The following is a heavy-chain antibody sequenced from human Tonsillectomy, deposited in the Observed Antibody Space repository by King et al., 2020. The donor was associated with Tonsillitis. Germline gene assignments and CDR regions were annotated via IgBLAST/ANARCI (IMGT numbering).Heavy chain of an antibody. CDR3: AEGAPGIAVAGSGAFDN. Sequence: VQLVESGGDLVQPGGSLRLSCAASGFTFSSYAMSWVRQAPGKGLEWVSTISGSGGSTYYADSVKGRFTISRDNSKNTLYLQMNSLRADDTAVYYCAEGAPGIAVAGSGAFDNWGQGTLVTVSS. CDR1: GFTFSSYA. CDR2: ISGSGGST. V-gene: IGHV3-23*04. J-gene: IGHJ4*02. D-gene: IGHD6-19*01.